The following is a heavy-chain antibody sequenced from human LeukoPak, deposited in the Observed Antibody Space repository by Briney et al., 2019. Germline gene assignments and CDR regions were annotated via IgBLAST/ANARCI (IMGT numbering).Heavy chain of an antibody. CDR3: ARVGAYYYGSGSYYGYYYYMDV. J-gene: IGHJ6*03. CDR1: GYSISSGYY. CDR2: INHSGST. V-gene: IGHV4-38-2*02. Sequence: SETLSLTCTVSGYSISSGYYWSWIRQPPGKGLEWIGEINHSGSTNYNPSLKSRVTISVDTSKNQFSLKLSSVAAADTAVYYCARVGAYYYGSGSYYGYYYYMDVWGKGTTVTVSS. D-gene: IGHD3-10*01.